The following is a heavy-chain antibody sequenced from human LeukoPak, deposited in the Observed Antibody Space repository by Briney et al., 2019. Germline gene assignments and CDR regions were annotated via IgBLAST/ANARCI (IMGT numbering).Heavy chain of an antibody. CDR1: GGSFSGYY. CDR3: ARVCGIRAVRGVIINPLNWFDP. V-gene: IGHV4-34*01. Sequence: SETLSLTCAVYGGSFSGYYWSWIRQPPGKGLERIGEINHSGSTNYNPSLKSRVTISVDTSKNQFSLKLSSVTAADTAVYYCARVCGIRAVRGVIINPLNWFDPWGQGTLVTVSS. J-gene: IGHJ5*02. CDR2: INHSGST. D-gene: IGHD3-10*01.